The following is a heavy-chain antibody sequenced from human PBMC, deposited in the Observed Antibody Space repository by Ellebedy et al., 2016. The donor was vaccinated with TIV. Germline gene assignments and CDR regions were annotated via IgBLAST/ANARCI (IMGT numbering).Heavy chain of an antibody. CDR1: GGSISGSY. CDR3: ARGNYRATYYFDS. J-gene: IGHJ4*02. CDR2: ISYSGTT. D-gene: IGHD1-7*01. V-gene: IGHV4-59*01. Sequence: MPSETLSLTCTVSGGSISGSYWSWIRQSPGKGLVWIGSISYSGTTNYHPSLKSRVTIAVDTSKNQFSLKLTSVTAADTAVYFCARGNYRATYYFDSWGQGTLVTVSS.